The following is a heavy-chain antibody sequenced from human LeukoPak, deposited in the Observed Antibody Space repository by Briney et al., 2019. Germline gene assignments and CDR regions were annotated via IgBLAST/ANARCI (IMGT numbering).Heavy chain of an antibody. CDR1: GGSISSGGYY. D-gene: IGHD2-2*01. CDR2: IYYSGST. CDR3: ARAGPSVPAYYMDV. Sequence: PSETLSLTCTVSGGSISSGGYYWSWIRQHPGKGLEWIGYIYYSGSTYYNPSLKGRVTISVDTSKNQFSLKLSSVTAADTAVYYCARAGPSVPAYYMDVWGKGTTVTVSS. V-gene: IGHV4-31*03. J-gene: IGHJ6*03.